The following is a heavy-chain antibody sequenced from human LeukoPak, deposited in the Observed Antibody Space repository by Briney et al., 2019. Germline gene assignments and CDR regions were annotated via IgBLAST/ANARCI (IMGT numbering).Heavy chain of an antibody. CDR2: ISSSSSDI. Sequence: PGGSLRLSCAASGFSFSSYSMNWVRQAPGKGLEWVSSISSSSSDIFHADSMKGRFTISRDNAKNSLYLQMDSLRAEDTAVYYCARGNFDWLLRPYDYWGQGTLVTVSS. V-gene: IGHV3-21*01. CDR1: GFSFSSYS. J-gene: IGHJ4*02. D-gene: IGHD3-9*01. CDR3: ARGNFDWLLRPYDY.